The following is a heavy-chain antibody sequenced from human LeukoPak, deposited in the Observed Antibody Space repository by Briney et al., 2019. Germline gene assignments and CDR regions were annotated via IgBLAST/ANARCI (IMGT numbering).Heavy chain of an antibody. D-gene: IGHD2-21*01. CDR3: AKDQDGCGGDCYWDAFDI. Sequence: GGSLRLSCAASGFTFSSYWMSWVRQAPGKGLEWVANIKQDGSEKYYVDSVKGRFTISRDNAKNSLYLQTNSLRAEDTAVYYCAKDQDGCGGDCYWDAFDIWGQGTMVTVSS. V-gene: IGHV3-7*01. CDR1: GFTFSSYW. J-gene: IGHJ3*02. CDR2: IKQDGSEK.